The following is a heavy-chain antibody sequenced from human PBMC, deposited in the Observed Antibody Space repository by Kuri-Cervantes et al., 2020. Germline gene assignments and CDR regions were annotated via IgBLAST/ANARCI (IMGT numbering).Heavy chain of an antibody. D-gene: IGHD6-13*01. Sequence: SETLSLTCAVSGGSTSSGGYSWSWIRQPPGKGLEWIGYIYHSGSTYYNPSLKSRVTISVDRSKSQFSLKLSSVTAADTAVYYCARADIAAVYYFDYWGQGTPVTVSS. CDR3: ARADIAAVYYFDY. CDR1: GGSTSSGGYS. J-gene: IGHJ4*02. CDR2: IYHSGST. V-gene: IGHV4-30-2*01.